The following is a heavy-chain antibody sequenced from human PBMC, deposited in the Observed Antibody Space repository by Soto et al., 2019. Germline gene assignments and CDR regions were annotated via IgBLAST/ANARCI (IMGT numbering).Heavy chain of an antibody. Sequence: EAQLVESGGGLVQPGGSQRLSCAASGFSFSSFWMSWVRQAPGKGLEWVAAIKEDGSEKNYVDSVRGRFTISRDNAKNSLYLQMNSLRADDTAVYYCARDVIWGQGSLVTVSS. J-gene: IGHJ4*02. V-gene: IGHV3-7*05. CDR1: GFSFSSFW. CDR2: IKEDGSEK. CDR3: ARDVI.